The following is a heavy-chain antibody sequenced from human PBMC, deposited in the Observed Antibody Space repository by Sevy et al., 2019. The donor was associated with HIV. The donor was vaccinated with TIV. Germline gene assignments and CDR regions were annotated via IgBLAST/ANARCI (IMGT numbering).Heavy chain of an antibody. CDR3: AKMQGGSYNYYGMDV. CDR1: GFIFSTYG. D-gene: IGHD1-26*01. CDR2: ISFDGSDK. J-gene: IGHJ6*02. V-gene: IGHV3-30*18. Sequence: GGSLRLSCAASGFIFSTYGIHWVRQAPGKGLEWVAVISFDGSDKYYADSVRGRVTISRDNSKNTLYLQMNSLRVEDTAIYYCAKMQGGSYNYYGMDVWGQGTTVTVSS.